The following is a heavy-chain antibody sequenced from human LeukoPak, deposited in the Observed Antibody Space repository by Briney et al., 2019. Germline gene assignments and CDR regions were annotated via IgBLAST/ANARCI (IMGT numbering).Heavy chain of an antibody. J-gene: IGHJ6*02. CDR1: GFTFSSYG. CDR3: AREWLYDILTGPTTDYYGMDV. D-gene: IGHD3-9*01. V-gene: IGHV3-33*01. CDR2: IWYDGSNK. Sequence: GGSLRLSCAASGFTFSSYGMHWVRQAPGKGLEWVAVIWYDGSNKYYADSVKGRFTISRDNSKNTLYLQMNSLRAEDTAVYYCAREWLYDILTGPTTDYYGMDVWGQGTTVTVSS.